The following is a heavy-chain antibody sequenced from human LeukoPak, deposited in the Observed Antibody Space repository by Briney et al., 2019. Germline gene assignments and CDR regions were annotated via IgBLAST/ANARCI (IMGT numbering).Heavy chain of an antibody. CDR3: ARVQRDDYGDYGGSWSDWYFDL. D-gene: IGHD4-17*01. Sequence: SETLSLTCAVYGGSFSGYYWSWIRQPPGKGLERIGEINHSGSTNYNPSLKSRVTISVDTSKNQFSLKLSSVTAADTAVYYCARVQRDDYGDYGGSWSDWYFDLWGRGTLVTVSS. V-gene: IGHV4-34*01. CDR2: INHSGST. J-gene: IGHJ2*01. CDR1: GGSFSGYY.